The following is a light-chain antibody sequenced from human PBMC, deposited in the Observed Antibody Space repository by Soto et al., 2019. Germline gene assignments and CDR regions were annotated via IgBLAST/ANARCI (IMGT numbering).Light chain of an antibody. V-gene: IGKV3-15*01. J-gene: IGKJ2*01. CDR2: GAS. CDR1: QSVSSN. CDR3: QQYNNWPYT. Sequence: EIVMTQSPATLSVSPGERATLSCRASQSVSSNLAWYQQKPGQAPRLLIYGASTRATGIPASFSGSGSGTEFTLTISSLQSEDFAVYHCQQYNNWPYTFGQGTKLEIK.